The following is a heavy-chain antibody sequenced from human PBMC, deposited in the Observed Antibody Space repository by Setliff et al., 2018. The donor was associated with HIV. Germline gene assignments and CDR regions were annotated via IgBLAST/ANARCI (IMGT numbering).Heavy chain of an antibody. CDR1: GYTFTSYG. CDR3: ARDNYDDYSRVQMDV. Sequence: ASVKVSCKASGYTFTSYGISWVRQAPGQGLEWMGWISTYKGNTKYEQKFQGRVTMTTDTSTSTAYMELRSLRSDDTAIYYCARDNYDDYSRVQMDVWGKGTTVTV. D-gene: IGHD4-17*01. J-gene: IGHJ6*03. CDR2: ISTYKGNT. V-gene: IGHV1-18*04.